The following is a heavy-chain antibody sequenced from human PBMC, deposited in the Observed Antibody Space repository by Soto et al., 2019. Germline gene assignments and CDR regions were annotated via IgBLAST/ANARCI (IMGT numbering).Heavy chain of an antibody. CDR2: ISGSGGST. D-gene: IGHD5-18*01. V-gene: IGHV3-23*01. J-gene: IGHJ6*02. CDR1: GFTFSSYA. Sequence: VGSLRLSCASSGFTFSSYAMSCVRHSPGKWLEWVSAISGSGGSTYYADSVKGRFTISRDNSKNTLYLQMNSLRAEDTAVYYCATGERQQSPCMEVWGQGTTVNVSS. CDR3: ATGERQQSPCMEV.